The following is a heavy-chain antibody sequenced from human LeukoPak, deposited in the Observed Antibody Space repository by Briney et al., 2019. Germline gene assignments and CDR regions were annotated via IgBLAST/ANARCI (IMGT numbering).Heavy chain of an antibody. V-gene: IGHV4-59*12. Sequence: SETLSLTCTVSGGSISRYYWSWIRQPPGKGLEWIGDIYYSGSTNYNPSLKSRVTISADTSKNQFSLKLSSVTAADTAVYYCAREYYGSGSYVIDYWGQGTLVTVSS. J-gene: IGHJ4*02. CDR1: GGSISRYY. CDR3: AREYYGSGSYVIDY. D-gene: IGHD3-10*01. CDR2: IYYSGST.